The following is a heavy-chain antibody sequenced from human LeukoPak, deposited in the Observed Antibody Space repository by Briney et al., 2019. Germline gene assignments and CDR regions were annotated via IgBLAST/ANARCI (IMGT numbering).Heavy chain of an antibody. D-gene: IGHD4-17*01. CDR2: IYYSGST. CDR1: GGSISSSSYY. J-gene: IGHJ4*02. CDR3: AREEAVAVTIEY. V-gene: IGHV4-39*02. Sequence: SETLSLTCTVSGGSISSSSYYWGWIRQPPGKGLEWIGSIYYSGSTYYNPSLKSRVTISVDTSKNQFSLKLSSVTAADTAVYYCAREEAVAVTIEYWGQGTLVTVSS.